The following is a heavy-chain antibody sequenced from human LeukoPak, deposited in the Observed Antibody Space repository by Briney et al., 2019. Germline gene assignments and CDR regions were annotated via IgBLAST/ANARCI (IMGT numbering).Heavy chain of an antibody. D-gene: IGHD6-6*01. CDR1: GGSISSYY. CDR2: IYYSGST. V-gene: IGHV4-59*01. Sequence: SETLSLTCTVSGGSISSYYWSWIRQPPGKGLEWIGYIYYSGSTNYNPSLKSRVTISVDTSKSQFSLKLSSVTAADTAVYYCARASSSRYYYYGMDVWGQGTTVTVSS. J-gene: IGHJ6*02. CDR3: ARASSSRYYYYGMDV.